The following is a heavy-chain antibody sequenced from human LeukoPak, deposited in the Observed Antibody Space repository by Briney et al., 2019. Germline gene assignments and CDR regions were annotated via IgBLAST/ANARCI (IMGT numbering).Heavy chain of an antibody. CDR1: GFTFSSYG. V-gene: IGHV3-21*04. CDR2: IDVGSYA. Sequence: GESLRLSCAASGFTFSSYGINWVRQAPGKGLEWVSSIDVGSYAYYANSVKGRFTISRDNAKNSLYLQMNSLRAEDTAVYYCARGPLRRYYFDYWGQGTLVTVSS. CDR3: ARGPLRRYYFDY. J-gene: IGHJ4*02. D-gene: IGHD3-10*01.